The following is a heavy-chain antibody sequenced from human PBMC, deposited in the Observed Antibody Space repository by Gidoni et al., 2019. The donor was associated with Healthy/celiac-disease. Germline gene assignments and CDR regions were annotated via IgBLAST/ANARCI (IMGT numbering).Heavy chain of an antibody. J-gene: IGHJ4*02. CDR3: ARDLRVVRVFDY. D-gene: IGHD3-10*01. V-gene: IGHV4-31*03. Sequence: QVPLQESGPGLVKPSQTLSLPSTVSGGSLSSGGYYWSWISQHPGKALEWIGYIYYSGSTYYNPSLKSRVTISVDTSKNQFSLKLSSVTAADTAVYYCARDLRVVRVFDYWGQGTLVTVSS. CDR1: GGSLSSGGYY. CDR2: IYYSGST.